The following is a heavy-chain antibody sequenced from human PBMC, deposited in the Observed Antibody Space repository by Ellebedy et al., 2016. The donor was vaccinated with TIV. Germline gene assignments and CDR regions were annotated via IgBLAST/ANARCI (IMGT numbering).Heavy chain of an antibody. J-gene: IGHJ3*02. Sequence: GESLKISCVASGFTFSSYGMHWVRQAPGKGPEWVAIISYDGTDKDYADSVKGRFTISRDNSKNTLYLQMNSLRAEDTAVYYCATSSRGWGYDAFDIWGQGTMVTVSS. CDR1: GFTFSSYG. V-gene: IGHV3-30*03. CDR2: ISYDGTDK. CDR3: ATSSRGWGYDAFDI. D-gene: IGHD6-19*01.